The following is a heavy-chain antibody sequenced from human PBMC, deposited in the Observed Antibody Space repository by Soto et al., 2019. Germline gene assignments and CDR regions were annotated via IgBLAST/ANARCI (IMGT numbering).Heavy chain of an antibody. CDR1: GFTFGDYA. CDR2: IRSKAYGGTT. CDR3: TRCRWFGEIPPTNWFDP. Sequence: GGSLRLSCTASGFTFGDYAMSWFRQAPGKGLEWVGFIRSKAYGGTTEYAASVKGRFTISRDDSKSIAYLQMNSLKTEDTAVYYCTRCRWFGEIPPTNWFDPWGQGTLVTVS. D-gene: IGHD3-10*01. J-gene: IGHJ5*02. V-gene: IGHV3-49*03.